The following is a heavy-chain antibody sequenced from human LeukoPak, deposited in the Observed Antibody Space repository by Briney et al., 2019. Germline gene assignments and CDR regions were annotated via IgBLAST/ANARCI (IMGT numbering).Heavy chain of an antibody. D-gene: IGHD1-7*01. Sequence: SETLSLTCTVSGGSISSYYWSWIRQPPGKGLEWIGYFYYSGSTNYNPSLKSRVTISVDTSKNQFSLKLSSVTAADTAVYYCARHGVSGTTYSPFDYWGQGTLVTVSS. V-gene: IGHV4-59*08. J-gene: IGHJ4*02. CDR3: ARHGVSGTTYSPFDY. CDR2: FYYSGST. CDR1: GGSISSYY.